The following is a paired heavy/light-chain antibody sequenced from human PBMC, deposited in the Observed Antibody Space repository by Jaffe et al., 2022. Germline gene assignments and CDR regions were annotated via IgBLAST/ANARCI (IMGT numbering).Light chain of an antibody. CDR1: QSVSSSY. J-gene: IGKJ2*01. V-gene: IGKV3-20*01. CDR2: GTS. CDR3: QQYSSLYT. Sequence: EIVLTQSPGTLSLSPGERATLSCRASQSVSSSYLAWYQQKPGQPPRLLMFGTSSRATGIPDRFGGSGSGTDFTLTISRLEPEDFAVYYCQQYSSLYTFGQGTKLEIK.
Heavy chain of an antibody. V-gene: IGHV3-74*01. Sequence: EVQVVESGGGLVQPGESLRLSCAASGFTFSRHWMHWLRQAPGKGLVWVSRLNPDGSTTTYADSVKGRFTISRDNAKNTVYLQMNSLRAEDTAVYYCARDSYNGFDYWGQGTLVTVSS. J-gene: IGHJ4*02. D-gene: IGHD1-1*01. CDR1: GFTFSRHW. CDR3: ARDSYNGFDY. CDR2: LNPDGSTT.